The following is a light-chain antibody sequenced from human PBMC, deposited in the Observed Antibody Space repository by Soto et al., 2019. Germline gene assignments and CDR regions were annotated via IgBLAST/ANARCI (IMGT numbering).Light chain of an antibody. J-gene: IGKJ5*01. V-gene: IGKV3-15*01. CDR1: QSVRSN. Sequence: EIVMTQAPATLSVSRGERPTLCCRGSQSVRSNLAWYQQKPGQAPTLLIYGASTRATGIPARFSGSGSGTDFTLATSSMQSEDFEVSYCQQYQNWPSLTFGQGTRLEIK. CDR3: QQYQNWPSLT. CDR2: GAS.